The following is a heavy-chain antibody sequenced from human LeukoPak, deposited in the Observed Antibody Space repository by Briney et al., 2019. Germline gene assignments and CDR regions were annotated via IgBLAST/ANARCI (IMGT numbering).Heavy chain of an antibody. V-gene: IGHV3-7*01. CDR1: GFTFGTYW. CDR2: INQDGSEK. D-gene: IGHD3-10*01. CDR3: ARAGSLWFGESKLDY. J-gene: IGHJ4*02. Sequence: GGSLRLSCAASGFTFGTYWMDWVRRAPGKGLEWVANINQDGSEKYYVDSVKGRFTISRDNAKNSLYLQMNSLRAEDTAVFYCARAGSLWFGESKLDYWGQGTLVTVSS.